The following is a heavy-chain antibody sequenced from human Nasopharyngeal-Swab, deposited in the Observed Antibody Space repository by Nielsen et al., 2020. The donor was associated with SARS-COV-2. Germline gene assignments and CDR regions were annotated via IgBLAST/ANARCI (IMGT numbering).Heavy chain of an antibody. D-gene: IGHD3-16*01. V-gene: IGHV3-9*01. CDR1: GFTFDDYA. J-gene: IGHJ3*02. CDR3: ARASWRGDFDAFDI. CDR2: ISWDSGNI. Sequence: GGSLRLSCAASGFTFDDYAIHWVRQAPGRGLEWVSGISWDSGNIGYADSVKGRFTISRDNAKNSLYLQMNSLRAEDTALYYCARASWRGDFDAFDIWGQGTMVTVSS.